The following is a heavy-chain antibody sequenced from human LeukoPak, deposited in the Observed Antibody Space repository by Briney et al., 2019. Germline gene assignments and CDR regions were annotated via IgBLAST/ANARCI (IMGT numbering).Heavy chain of an antibody. D-gene: IGHD5-24*01. V-gene: IGHV3-30*02. CDR3: AKDRGMATTHFDY. Sequence: QAGGFLRLSCAASGFTFSSYGMHWVRQAPGKGLEWVAFIRYDGSNQYYADSVKGRFTISRDNSKNTLYLQMNSLRAEDTAVYYCAKDRGMATTHFDYWGQGTLVTVSS. CDR1: GFTFSSYG. J-gene: IGHJ4*02. CDR2: IRYDGSNQ.